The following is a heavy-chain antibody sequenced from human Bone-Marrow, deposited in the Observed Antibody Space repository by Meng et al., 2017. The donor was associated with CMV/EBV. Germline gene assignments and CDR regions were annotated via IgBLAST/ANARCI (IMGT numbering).Heavy chain of an antibody. D-gene: IGHD2-8*01. CDR3: GPEQGVSDY. J-gene: IGHJ4*02. Sequence: ASVKVSCKASGYTFTNYGISWVRQAPGQGLEWMGWISGYNGNTNYAEKFQGRVTMTTDTSTTTAYMELRSLRSDDTAVYYCGPEQGVSDYWGQGTLVTVSS. CDR1: GYTFTNYG. CDR2: ISGYNGNT. V-gene: IGHV1-18*01.